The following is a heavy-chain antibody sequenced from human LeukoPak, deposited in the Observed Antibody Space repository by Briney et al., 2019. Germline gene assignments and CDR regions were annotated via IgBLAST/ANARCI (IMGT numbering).Heavy chain of an antibody. J-gene: IGHJ4*02. CDR3: ASRYQLADY. CDR2: IYYSGST. CDR1: GYSITSGYY. D-gene: IGHD2-2*01. Sequence: SETLSLTCTVSGYSITSGYYWGWIRQPPGKGLEWIGSIYYSGSTYYNPSLKSRVTISVDTSKDQFSLKLSSVTAADTAVYYCASRYQLADYWGQGTLVTVSS. V-gene: IGHV4-38-2*02.